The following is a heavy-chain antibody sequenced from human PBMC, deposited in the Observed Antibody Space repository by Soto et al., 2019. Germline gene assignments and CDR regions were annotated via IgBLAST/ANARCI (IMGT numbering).Heavy chain of an antibody. D-gene: IGHD6-19*01. CDR1: GGSISSGGYS. Sequence: PSETLSLTCAVSGGSISSGGYSWTWIRQPPGKGLHLIGYIYHSGATNYSPSLRSRVTISVDTDKNQFSLKLSSVTAADTAVYYCASPASGYSSGWYDYWGQGTLVTVSS. J-gene: IGHJ4*02. CDR3: ASPASGYSSGWYDY. V-gene: IGHV4-61*08. CDR2: IYHSGAT.